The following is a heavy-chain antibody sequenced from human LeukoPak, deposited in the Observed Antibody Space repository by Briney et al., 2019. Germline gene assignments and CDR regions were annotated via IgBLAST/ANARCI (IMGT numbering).Heavy chain of an antibody. CDR1: GFTFSDHY. CDR3: ATSRGSWPDYFDY. CDR2: ISNSANTI. D-gene: IGHD6-13*01. J-gene: IGHJ4*02. Sequence: GGSLRLSCAASGFTFSDHYMSWIRQAPGKGLEWVSYISNSANTIYYADSVKGRFTISRDNSRNSLYLQMNSLRAEDTAVYYCATSRGSWPDYFDYWGQGTLVTVSS. V-gene: IGHV3-11*04.